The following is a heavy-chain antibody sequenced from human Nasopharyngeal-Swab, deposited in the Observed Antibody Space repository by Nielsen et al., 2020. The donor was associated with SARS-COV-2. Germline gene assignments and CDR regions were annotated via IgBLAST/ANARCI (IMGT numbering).Heavy chain of an antibody. Sequence: SETLSLTCTVSGGSISSYYWSWIRQPPGKGLEWIGYIYYSGSTNCNPSLKSRVTISVDTSKNQFPLKLSSVTAADTAVYYCASSLGTGYSSGWYWDAHAFDIWGQGTMVTVSS. D-gene: IGHD6-19*01. CDR1: GGSISSYY. CDR3: ASSLGTGYSSGWYWDAHAFDI. J-gene: IGHJ3*02. CDR2: IYYSGST. V-gene: IGHV4-59*01.